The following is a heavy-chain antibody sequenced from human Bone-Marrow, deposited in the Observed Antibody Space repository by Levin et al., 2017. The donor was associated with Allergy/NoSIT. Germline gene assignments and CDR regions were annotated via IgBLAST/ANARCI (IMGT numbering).Heavy chain of an antibody. J-gene: IGHJ4*02. D-gene: IGHD1-1*01. CDR1: GFIFSNYG. CDR2: ITSDASRK. CDR3: VRDDDTNGNILDY. Sequence: TGGSLRLSCAASGFIFSNYGMHWVRQAPGKGLEWLAVITSDASRKDYADTLKGRFTISRDNSQKMLFLQMNNLGAEDTAVYYCVRDDDTNGNILDYWGQGTLVTVSS. V-gene: IGHV3-33*05.